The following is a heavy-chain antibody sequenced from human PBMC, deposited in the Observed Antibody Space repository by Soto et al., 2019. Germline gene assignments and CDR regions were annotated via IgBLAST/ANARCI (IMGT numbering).Heavy chain of an antibody. Sequence: QVQLQESGPGLVKPSQTLSLTCTVSGSSISSGDYYWSWIRQSPGKGLEWIGHIYDRGSTYSNPSLNSRVFILVDTSKNQFSLNLNSVTAADTAVYYCARGLSGDKVDYWGRGTLVTVSS. CDR3: ARGLSGDKVDY. CDR1: GSSISSGDYY. D-gene: IGHD7-27*01. V-gene: IGHV4-30-4*01. CDR2: IYDRGST. J-gene: IGHJ4*02.